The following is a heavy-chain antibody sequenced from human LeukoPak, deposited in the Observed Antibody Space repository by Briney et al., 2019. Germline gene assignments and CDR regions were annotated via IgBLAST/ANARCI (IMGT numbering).Heavy chain of an antibody. CDR3: ASIGVVRGVSWFDP. CDR2: IYTSVST. V-gene: IGHV4-4*07. Sequence: SETLSLTCTVSGGYISSACWSWIRQPAGKGLEWIGRIYTSVSTDYNPSLKSRVTMSVDTSKNQFSLKLSSVTAADTAVYYCASIGVVRGVSWFDPWGQGTLVTVSS. CDR1: GGYISSAC. J-gene: IGHJ5*02. D-gene: IGHD3-10*01.